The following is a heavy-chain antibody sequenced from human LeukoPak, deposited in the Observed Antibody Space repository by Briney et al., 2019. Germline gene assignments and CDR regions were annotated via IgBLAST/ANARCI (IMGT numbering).Heavy chain of an antibody. J-gene: IGHJ3*02. CDR3: ASWAAFDI. D-gene: IGHD3-16*01. V-gene: IGHV3-21*01. Sequence: GGSLRLSCAASGFTFSTHAMGWVRQAPGKGLEWVSSISSSSSYIYYADSVKGRFTISRDNAKNSLYLQMNSLRAEDTAVYYCASWAAFDIWGQGTMVTVSS. CDR2: ISSSSSYI. CDR1: GFTFSTHA.